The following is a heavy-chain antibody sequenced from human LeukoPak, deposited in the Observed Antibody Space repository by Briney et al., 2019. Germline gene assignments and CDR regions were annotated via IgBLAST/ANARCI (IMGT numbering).Heavy chain of an antibody. CDR2: IIPIFGTA. J-gene: IGHJ4*02. D-gene: IGHD2-2*01. V-gene: IGHV1-69*05. CDR1: GGAFSSYA. CDR3: ARVGGIVVVPAAIFGPPGVLID. Sequence: GSSVKVSYKASGGAFSSYAISWVRQAPGQGLEWMGGIIPIFGTANYAQKFQGRVTITTDESTSTAYMELSSLRSEDTAVYYCARVGGIVVVPAAIFGPPGVLIDWGQGTLVTVSS.